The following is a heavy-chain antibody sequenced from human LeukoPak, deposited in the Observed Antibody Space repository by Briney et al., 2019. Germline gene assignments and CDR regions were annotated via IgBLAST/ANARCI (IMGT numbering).Heavy chain of an antibody. CDR3: ARSLYSSSLEFDY. Sequence: ASVKVSCKASGYTFTGYYMHWVRQAPGQGLEWMGWINPNSGGTNYAQKFQGRVTMTRDTSISTAYMELSRLRSDDTAVYYCARSLYSSSLEFDYWGQGTLVTVSS. J-gene: IGHJ4*02. V-gene: IGHV1-2*02. CDR2: INPNSGGT. D-gene: IGHD6-13*01. CDR1: GYTFTGYY.